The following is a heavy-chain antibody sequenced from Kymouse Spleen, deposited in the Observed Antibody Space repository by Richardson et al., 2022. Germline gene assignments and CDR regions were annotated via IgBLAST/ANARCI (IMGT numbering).Heavy chain of an antibody. CDR2: INHSGST. Sequence: QVQLQQWGAGLLKPSETLSLTCAVYGGSFSGYYWSWIRQPPGKGLEWIGEINHSGSTNYNPSLKSRVTISVDTSKNQFSLKLSSVTAADTAVYYCARGRITGTTGFDPWGQGTLVTVSS. V-gene: IGHV4-34*01. CDR3: ARGRITGTTGFDP. CDR1: GGSFSGYY. D-gene: IGHD1-7*01. J-gene: IGHJ5*02.